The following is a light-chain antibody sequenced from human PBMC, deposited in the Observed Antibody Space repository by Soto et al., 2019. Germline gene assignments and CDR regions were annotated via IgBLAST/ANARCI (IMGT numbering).Light chain of an antibody. CDR2: EVT. Sequence: QSVRTQPPSASGSPGQSVTISCTGTSGDVGGYDYVSWYQQHPGKAPKLMICEVTKRPLGVSDRFSGSKSGNTASLTVSGLQAEDEADYYCSSYAGSDNPYVFGTGTKVTVL. V-gene: IGLV2-8*01. J-gene: IGLJ1*01. CDR1: SGDVGGYDY. CDR3: SSYAGSDNPYV.